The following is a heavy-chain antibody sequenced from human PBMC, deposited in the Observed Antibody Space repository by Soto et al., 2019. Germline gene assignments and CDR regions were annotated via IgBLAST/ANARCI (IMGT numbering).Heavy chain of an antibody. CDR3: ARLTWADYGGIFDP. Sequence: PSETLSLTCTVSGGSISSYYWSWIRQPPGKGLEWVGNLHYSGSTNYNPSLKSRVTISVDTSPHQFSLKLSSVTAADTAVYYCARLTWADYGGIFDPWRQGTLVT. CDR2: LHYSGST. D-gene: IGHD4-17*01. J-gene: IGHJ5*02. CDR1: GGSISSYY. V-gene: IGHV4-59*01.